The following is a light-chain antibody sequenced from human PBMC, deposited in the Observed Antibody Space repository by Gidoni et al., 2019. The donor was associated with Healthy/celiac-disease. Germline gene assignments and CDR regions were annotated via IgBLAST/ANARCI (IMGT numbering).Light chain of an antibody. V-gene: IGLV2-8*01. Sequence: HSALTQPPSASGSPGQSVTISCTGTSSDVGGYNYVSWYQQHPGKAPKLMIYEVSKRPSGVPDRFSGSKSGNTASLTVSGLQAEDEADYYCSSYAGSNNLEVFGGGTKLTVL. CDR2: EVS. J-gene: IGLJ2*01. CDR3: SSYAGSNNLEV. CDR1: SSDVGGYNY.